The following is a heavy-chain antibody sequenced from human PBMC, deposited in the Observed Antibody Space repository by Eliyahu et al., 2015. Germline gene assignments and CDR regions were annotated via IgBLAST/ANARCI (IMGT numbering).Heavy chain of an antibody. CDR2: INHSGST. J-gene: IGHJ6*02. CDR1: GGSFSGYY. V-gene: IGHV4-34*01. CDR3: AFQSGTMVRGEYFDYYYYYYGMDV. Sequence: QVQLQQWGAGLLKPSETLSLTCAVYGGSFSGYYWSWIRQPPGKGLEWIGEINHSGSTNYNPSLKSRVTISVDTSKNQFSLKLSSVTAADTAVYYCAFQSGTMVRGEYFDYYYYYYGMDVWGQGTTVTVSS. D-gene: IGHD3-10*01.